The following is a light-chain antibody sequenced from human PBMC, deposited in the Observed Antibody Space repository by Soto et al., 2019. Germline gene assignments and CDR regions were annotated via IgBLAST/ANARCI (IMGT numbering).Light chain of an antibody. J-gene: IGKJ1*01. V-gene: IGKV3-20*01. CDR3: QQYGVSWT. CDR2: GVS. Sequence: EIVLTQSPGTLSLSPGERATLSCRASQNIGSSFLAWYQQKPGQAPRLLIYGVSNRATGIPDRFIVSGSGTDFPLTISRLEPEDFAVYYCQQYGVSWTFGQGTKVEIK. CDR1: QNIGSSF.